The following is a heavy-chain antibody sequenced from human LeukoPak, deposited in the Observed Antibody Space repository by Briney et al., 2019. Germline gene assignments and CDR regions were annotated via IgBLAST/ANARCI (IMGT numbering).Heavy chain of an antibody. D-gene: IGHD5-24*01. V-gene: IGHV4-39*07. CDR1: GGSISSSSYY. CDR2: IYYTGST. J-gene: IGHJ3*02. CDR3: ARVIPGQRWLQFDAFDI. Sequence: SETLSLTCTVSGGSISSSSYYWGWVRQPPGKGLEWIGSIYYTGSTYYNPSLKSRVTISVDTSKNQFSLKLSSVTAADTAVYYCARVIPGQRWLQFDAFDIWGQGTMVTVSS.